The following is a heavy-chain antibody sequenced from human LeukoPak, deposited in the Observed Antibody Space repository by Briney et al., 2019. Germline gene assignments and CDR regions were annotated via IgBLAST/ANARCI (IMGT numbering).Heavy chain of an antibody. CDR2: IYYSGST. J-gene: IGHJ4*02. V-gene: IGHV4-39*01. CDR3: ARHGSVGTGYYY. D-gene: IGHD3-9*01. Sequence: PSETLSLTCAVSGGSTSSSSHYWGWIRQPPGKGLEWIGTIYYSGSTYYNPSLKSRVTISVDTSKNQFSLKLSSVTAADTAVYYCARHGSVGTGYYYGGQGTLVTVSS. CDR1: GGSTSSSSHY.